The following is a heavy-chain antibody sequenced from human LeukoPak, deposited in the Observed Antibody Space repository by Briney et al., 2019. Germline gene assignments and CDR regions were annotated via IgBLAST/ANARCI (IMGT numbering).Heavy chain of an antibody. Sequence: ASVKLSCKASGYTFTSYGISWVRQAPGQGLEWMGWIRAYNGNTNYAQKLQGRFTMTTDTSTNTAYMELTSLRTDDTAVNYCARDLIVGATTAGDFDFWGGGTVVSVFS. V-gene: IGHV1-18*01. CDR2: IRAYNGNT. CDR1: GYTFTSYG. CDR3: ARDLIVGATTAGDFDF. J-gene: IGHJ4*02. D-gene: IGHD1-26*01.